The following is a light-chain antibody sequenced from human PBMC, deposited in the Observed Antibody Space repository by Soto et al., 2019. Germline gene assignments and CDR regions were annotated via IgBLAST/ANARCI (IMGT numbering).Light chain of an antibody. CDR1: QSVSSSY. J-gene: IGKJ1*01. CDR3: QQYGSSTWT. Sequence: EIVLTQSPGTLSLSPGERATLSCRASQSVSSSYLAWYQQKPGQAPRLLIYGASSRATGIPDRFSGSGSGTDFTLTISRLEPEDFEVYYCQQYGSSTWTFGRGTKVDIX. V-gene: IGKV3-20*01. CDR2: GAS.